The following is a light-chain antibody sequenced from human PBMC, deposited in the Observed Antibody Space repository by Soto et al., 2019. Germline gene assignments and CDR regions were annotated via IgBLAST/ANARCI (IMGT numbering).Light chain of an antibody. J-gene: IGLJ1*01. CDR2: VNS. CDR3: SSYTSSDTPYV. V-gene: IGLV2-14*01. CDR1: SSDVGDYKY. Sequence: QSALTQPASVSGSPGQSITISCTGTSSDVGDYKYVSWYQQHRDKAPKLIIFVNSNRPSGISNRFSASKSGNTASLTISGLQAEDEADYYCSSYTSSDTPYVFGTGTKVTVL.